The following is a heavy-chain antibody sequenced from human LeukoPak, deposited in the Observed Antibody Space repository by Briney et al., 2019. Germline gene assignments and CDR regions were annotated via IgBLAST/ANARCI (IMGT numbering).Heavy chain of an antibody. J-gene: IGHJ4*02. CDR2: IKSKTDGGTT. CDR3: TTDLDFWSGYYMGDY. Sequence: GGSLRLSCAASGFRFSSYAMSWVRQAPGKGLEWVGRIKSKTDGGTTDYAAPVKGRFTISRDDSKNTLYLQMNSLKTEDTAVYYCTTDLDFWSGYYMGDYWGQGTLVTVSS. D-gene: IGHD3-3*01. V-gene: IGHV3-15*01. CDR1: GFRFSSYA.